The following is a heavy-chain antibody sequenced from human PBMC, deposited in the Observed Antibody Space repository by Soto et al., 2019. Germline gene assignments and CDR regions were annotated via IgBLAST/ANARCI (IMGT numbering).Heavy chain of an antibody. CDR1: GYTFTGNY. J-gene: IGHJ6*02. CDR3: ARDPRPPSGWLGFWEYGMDV. Sequence: QVHLVQSGAEVKNPGASVKVSCKASGYTFTGNYIHWVRQAPGQGLEWMGWVNPDNGGTTSARKFQGRVTMTRDTSVTTAYMELSRLISADTAVYYCARDPRPPSGWLGFWEYGMDVWGQGTTVTVSS. D-gene: IGHD3-3*01. V-gene: IGHV1-2*02. CDR2: VNPDNGGT.